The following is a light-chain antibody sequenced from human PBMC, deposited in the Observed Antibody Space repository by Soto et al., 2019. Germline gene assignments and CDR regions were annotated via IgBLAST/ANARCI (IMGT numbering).Light chain of an antibody. J-gene: IGKJ1*01. Sequence: DIQMTQSPSSLSASVGDRVTITCRASQSNSTYLNWYQQKPGKAPKLLIYATSSLQSGVPSRFSGSGSGTDFTLTISSLQPEDFATYYCQQSYSTLTWTFGQGTKVDI. CDR1: QSNSTY. CDR3: QQSYSTLTWT. V-gene: IGKV1-39*01. CDR2: ATS.